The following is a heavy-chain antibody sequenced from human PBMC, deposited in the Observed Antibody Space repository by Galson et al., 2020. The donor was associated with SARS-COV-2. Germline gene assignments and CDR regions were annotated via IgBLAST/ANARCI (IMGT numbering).Heavy chain of an antibody. Sequence: GGSLRLSCAASGFTFSSYAMHWVRQAPGKGLEWVAVISYDGSNKYYADSVKGRFTISRDNSKNTLYLQMNSLRAEDTAVYYCARDRFVWYHKGFDYWGQGTLVTVSS. CDR1: GFTFSSYA. CDR3: ARDRFVWYHKGFDY. D-gene: IGHD2-2*01. CDR2: ISYDGSNK. V-gene: IGHV3-30*04. J-gene: IGHJ4*02.